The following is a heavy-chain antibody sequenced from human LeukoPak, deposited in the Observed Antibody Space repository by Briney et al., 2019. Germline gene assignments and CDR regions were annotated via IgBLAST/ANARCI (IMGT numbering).Heavy chain of an antibody. CDR3: ATRELGGYWLQRDAFDI. D-gene: IGHD1-26*01. CDR1: GYTLTELS. V-gene: IGHV1-24*01. J-gene: IGHJ3*02. Sequence: SSVKVSCKVSGYTLTELSMYWVRQAPGKGLEWMGGFDPEDGETIYAQKFQGRVTMTEDTSTDTAYMELSRLRSEDTAVYYCATRELGGYWLQRDAFDIWGEDTMVTLSS. CDR2: FDPEDGET.